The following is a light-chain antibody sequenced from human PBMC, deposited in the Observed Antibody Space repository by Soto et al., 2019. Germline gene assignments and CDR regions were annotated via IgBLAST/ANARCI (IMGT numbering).Light chain of an antibody. V-gene: IGKV3-15*01. J-gene: IGKJ1*01. CDR2: GAS. Sequence: EIVMTQSPATLSVSPGERATLSCRASQSVSSNLAWYQQKPGQAPSLLIYGASTMASGIPARFSGSGSGTEFTLTISSLQSADFAVYYCQQYNNWPPWTFGQGTKVEIK. CDR3: QQYNNWPPWT. CDR1: QSVSSN.